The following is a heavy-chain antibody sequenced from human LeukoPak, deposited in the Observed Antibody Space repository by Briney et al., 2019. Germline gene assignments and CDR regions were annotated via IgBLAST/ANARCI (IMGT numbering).Heavy chain of an antibody. CDR1: GFIFSSYA. D-gene: IGHD2/OR15-2a*01. CDR2: MMGSGGIT. CDR3: AKDGISPTGTHDY. J-gene: IGHJ4*02. Sequence: GGSLRLSCAASGFIFSSYAMSWVRQAPGKGLEWVSAMMGSGGITYYAASVKGRFTISRDNSKNTLYLQMNSLRAEDTAVYYCAKDGISPTGTHDYWGQGTLVTVSS. V-gene: IGHV3-23*01.